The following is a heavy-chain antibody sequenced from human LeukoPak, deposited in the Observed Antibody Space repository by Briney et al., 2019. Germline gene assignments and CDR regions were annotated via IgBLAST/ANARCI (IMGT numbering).Heavy chain of an antibody. Sequence: GGSLRLSCAASGFTFSSYWMHWVRQAPGKGLVWVSRINSDGNSTSYADSVKGRFTISRDNAKNTLYLQMNSLRAEDTAVYYCARRYCSSTSCYRYYYYMDVWGKGTTVTVSS. D-gene: IGHD2-2*01. V-gene: IGHV3-74*01. CDR3: ARRYCSSTSCYRYYYYMDV. J-gene: IGHJ6*03. CDR1: GFTFSSYW. CDR2: INSDGNST.